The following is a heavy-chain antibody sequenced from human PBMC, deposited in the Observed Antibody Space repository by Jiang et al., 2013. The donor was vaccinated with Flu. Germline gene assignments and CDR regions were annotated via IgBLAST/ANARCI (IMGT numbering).Heavy chain of an antibody. D-gene: IGHD6-13*01. CDR1: GFTFSSYW. CDR2: IKQDGSEK. J-gene: IGHJ5*02. V-gene: IGHV3-7*01. CDR3: AREGASQQLVGGWFDP. Sequence: AASGFTFSSYWMSWVRQAPGKGLEWVANIKQDGSEKYYVDSVKGRFTISRDNAKNSLYLQMNSLRAEDTAVYYCAREGASQQLVGGWFDPWGQGTLVTVSS.